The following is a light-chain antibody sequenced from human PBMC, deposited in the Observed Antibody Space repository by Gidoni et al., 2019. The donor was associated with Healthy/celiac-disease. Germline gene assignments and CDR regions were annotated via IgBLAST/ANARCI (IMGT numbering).Light chain of an antibody. CDR2: LGS. V-gene: IGKV2-28*01. Sequence: DIVMTQSPLSLPVTPGAPASIYCRSSQSLLHSNGYNYLDWYLQKPGQSPQLLIYLGSNRASGVPDRFSGSGSGTDFTLKISRVEAEDVGVYYCMQALQTPPTFGQGTKLEIK. CDR3: MQALQTPPT. CDR1: QSLLHSNGYNY. J-gene: IGKJ2*01.